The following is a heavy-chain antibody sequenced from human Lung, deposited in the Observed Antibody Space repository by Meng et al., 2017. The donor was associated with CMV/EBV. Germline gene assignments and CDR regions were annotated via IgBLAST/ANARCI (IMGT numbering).Heavy chain of an antibody. CDR2: IKPNSGGT. CDR1: GYTFIGYY. D-gene: IGHD3-10*01. Sequence: ASXXVSXKASGYTFIGYYMHWVRQAPGQGLEWMGWIKPNSGGTRYAQKFQGRVTMTRDTSISTAYVGLSRLTSEDTAVYYCARGQRPIVNMLRGADIGDNGLDVXGQGXTVTVSS. J-gene: IGHJ6*02. V-gene: IGHV1-2*02. CDR3: ARGQRPIVNMLRGADIGDNGLDV.